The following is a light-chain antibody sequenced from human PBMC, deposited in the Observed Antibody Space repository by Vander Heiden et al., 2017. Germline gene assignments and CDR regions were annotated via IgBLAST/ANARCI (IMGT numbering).Light chain of an antibody. CDR1: QSVSSN. Sequence: EIVMTQSPAPLSVSPGERATLSCRARQSVSSNLAWYQQKPGQAPRLLNDGASTGATGPPGRCSGSGAGTEFTLTSSIRQSEDFAVYYCQRYNKSPARTFGGGTKVEIK. J-gene: IGKJ4*01. V-gene: IGKV3-15*01. CDR3: QRYNKSPART. CDR2: GAS.